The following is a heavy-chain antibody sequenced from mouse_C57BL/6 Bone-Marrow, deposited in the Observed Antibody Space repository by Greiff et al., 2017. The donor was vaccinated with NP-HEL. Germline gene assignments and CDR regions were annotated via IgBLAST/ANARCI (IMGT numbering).Heavy chain of an antibody. CDR2: IYPRSGNT. D-gene: IGHD4-1*01. CDR1: GYTFTSYG. V-gene: IGHV1-81*01. J-gene: IGHJ3*01. CDR3: ARWEDWDKAWFAY. Sequence: VQLQQSGAELARPGASVKLSCKASGYTFTSYGISWVKQRTGQGLEWIGEIYPRSGNTYYNEKFKGKATLTADKSSSTAYMEPRSLTSEDSAVYFCARWEDWDKAWFAYWGQGTLVTVSA.